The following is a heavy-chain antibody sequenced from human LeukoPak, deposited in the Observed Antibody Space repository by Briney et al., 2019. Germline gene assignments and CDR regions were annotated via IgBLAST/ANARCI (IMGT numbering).Heavy chain of an antibody. J-gene: IGHJ6*02. CDR3: ARGQSSYFAMDV. CDR2: THYTSKWNN. D-gene: IGHD5-24*01. CDR1: GDSVSRNSAA. Sequence: SQTLSLTCAISGDSVSRNSAAWNWIRQSPSRGLEWLGRTHYTSKWNNDYAVSVKSRITINPDTSKNQFSLHLNSVTPEDTAVYYCARGQSSYFAMDVRGQGTTVTVS. V-gene: IGHV6-1*01.